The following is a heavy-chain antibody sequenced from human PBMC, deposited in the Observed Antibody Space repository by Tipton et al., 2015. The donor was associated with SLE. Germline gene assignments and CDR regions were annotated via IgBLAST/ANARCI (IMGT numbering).Heavy chain of an antibody. Sequence: SLTCAVSGYSISSGYYWGWIRQPPGKGLEWIGYIYYSGSTNYNPSLKSRVTISVDTSKNQFSLKLSSVTAADTAVYYCARDPGGYSSGGGFDPWGQGTLVTVSS. J-gene: IGHJ5*02. CDR3: ARDPGGYSSGGGFDP. CDR1: GYSISSGYY. CDR2: IYYSGST. V-gene: IGHV4-61*01. D-gene: IGHD3-22*01.